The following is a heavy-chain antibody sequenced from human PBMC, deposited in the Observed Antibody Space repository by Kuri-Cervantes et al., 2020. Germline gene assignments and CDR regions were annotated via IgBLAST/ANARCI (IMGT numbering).Heavy chain of an antibody. V-gene: IGHV6-1*01. CDR2: TYYRSKWYN. J-gene: IGHJ6*02. D-gene: IGHD6-13*01. CDR1: GDSVSSNSAA. CDR3: ARAPGIAAAGTEGDYYYYGMDV. Sequence: SCAISGDSVSSNSAAWNWIRQSPSRGLEWLGRTYYRSKWYNDYAVSVKSRITINPDTSKNQFSLKLSSVTAADTAVYYCARAPGIAAAGTEGDYYYYGMDVWGQGTTVTVSS.